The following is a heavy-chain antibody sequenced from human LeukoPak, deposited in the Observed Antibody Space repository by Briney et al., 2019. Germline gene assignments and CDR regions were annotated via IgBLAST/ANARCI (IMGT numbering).Heavy chain of an antibody. CDR3: ARDRGYYFDY. Sequence: PGGSLRLSCAASGFTVTTNYMTWVRQAPGKGLEWVSVIYSGGSTYYADSVKGRFTISRDNSKNTLYLQVNSLRAEDTAVYYCARDRGYYFDYWGQGTLVTVSS. CDR2: IYSGGST. D-gene: IGHD3-22*01. CDR1: GFTVTTNY. J-gene: IGHJ4*02. V-gene: IGHV3-53*01.